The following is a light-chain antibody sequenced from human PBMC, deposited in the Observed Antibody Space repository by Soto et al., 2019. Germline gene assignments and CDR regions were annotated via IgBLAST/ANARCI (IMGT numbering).Light chain of an antibody. V-gene: IGKV3-15*01. CDR1: QTINNN. J-gene: IGKJ1*01. Sequence: ISHAPSYVSASEGDRVTITFRASQTINNNVAWYQLKDGQVPRLVIYGASTRATDIPARFSGSGSGTEFTLTISSLQSEDFAEYHCQQYNNWPQTFGQGTKVDIK. CDR2: GAS. CDR3: QQYNNWPQT.